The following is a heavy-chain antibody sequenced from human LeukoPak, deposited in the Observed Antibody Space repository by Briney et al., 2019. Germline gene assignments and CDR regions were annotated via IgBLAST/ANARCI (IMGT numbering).Heavy chain of an antibody. D-gene: IGHD1-1*01. Sequence: ASVRVSCKASGYTFTSYGVTWVRQAPGQGLEWMGWISVYNGDTNYAQKLQGRVTMTADASTSTVYMELSSLRSEDTAVYYCARGGRGEGTGTTRVAFDIWGQGTMVTVSS. CDR3: ARGGRGEGTGTTRVAFDI. CDR2: ISVYNGDT. J-gene: IGHJ3*02. V-gene: IGHV1-18*01. CDR1: GYTFTSYG.